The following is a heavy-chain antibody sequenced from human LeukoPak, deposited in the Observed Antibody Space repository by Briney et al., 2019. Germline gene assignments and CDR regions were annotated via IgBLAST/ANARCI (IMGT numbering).Heavy chain of an antibody. J-gene: IGHJ4*02. Sequence: SLKVSCNASGGTFSDYSITWVRQPPGKGLELIGTVIHILLTPRYAPMFQDRVTITADEATTTVYLDLNSLTSEDTAVYYCATPDYGGGGHHRQFAYWGQGTLVTVSS. CDR1: GGTFSDYS. V-gene: IGHV1-69*13. D-gene: IGHD4-17*01. CDR3: ATPDYGGGGHHRQFAY. CDR2: VIHILLTP.